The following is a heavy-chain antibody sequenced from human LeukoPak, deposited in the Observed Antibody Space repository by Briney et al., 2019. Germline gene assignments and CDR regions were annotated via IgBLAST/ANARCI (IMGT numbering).Heavy chain of an antibody. Sequence: PGGSLRLSCAAYGFSFISYWMSWVRQAPGKGLEWVANIKQDGSAKNYVDSVKGRFTISRDNAKNSLYLQLNSLRAEDTAVYYCAGCAGNSCYFDYWGQGTLVIVSS. J-gene: IGHJ4*02. V-gene: IGHV3-7*01. CDR2: IKQDGSAK. CDR3: AGCAGNSCYFDY. D-gene: IGHD1-1*01. CDR1: GFSFISYW.